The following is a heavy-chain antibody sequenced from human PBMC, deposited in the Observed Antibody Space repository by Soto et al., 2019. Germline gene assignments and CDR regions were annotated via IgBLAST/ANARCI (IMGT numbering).Heavy chain of an antibody. CDR3: AKDGGYNYAYEDY. CDR2: TSGTGGST. J-gene: IGHJ4*02. D-gene: IGHD5-18*01. V-gene: IGHV3-23*01. CDR1: GFSFSSYA. Sequence: EVQLLESGGGLVEPGGSLRLSCAASGFSFSSYAMSWVRQAPGKGLEWVSATSGTGGSTYYADSVKGRFTISRDNSKNTLYLQMNSLRAEDTAGYYCAKDGGYNYAYEDYWGQGTLVTVSS.